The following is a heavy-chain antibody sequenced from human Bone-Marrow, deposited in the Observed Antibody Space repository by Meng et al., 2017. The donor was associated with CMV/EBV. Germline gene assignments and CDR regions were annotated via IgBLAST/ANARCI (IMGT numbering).Heavy chain of an antibody. J-gene: IGHJ6*02. CDR3: ARGQVQCSTINCHDYRFSGMDV. CDR2: MNPNRGNT. V-gene: IGHV1-8*01. D-gene: IGHD2/OR15-2a*01. Sequence: ASVKVSCKASGYTFSNYDIIWVRQASGQGLEWVGWMNPNRGNTAYAQKCQGRVTMTRDTSTSIAYMELSSLRSGDTAVYYCARGQVQCSTINCHDYRFSGMDVWGQGTTVTVSS. CDR1: GYTFSNYD.